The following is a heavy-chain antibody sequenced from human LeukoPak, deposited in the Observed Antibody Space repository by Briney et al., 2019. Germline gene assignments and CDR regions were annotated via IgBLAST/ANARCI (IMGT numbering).Heavy chain of an antibody. CDR1: GFTFRSYE. D-gene: IGHD1-1*01. CDR2: ISSGGSTK. J-gene: IGHJ5*02. V-gene: IGHV3-48*03. Sequence: GESLRLSCAASGFTFRSYEMNWDRQAPGKGLEWVSYISSGGSTKYYADSVKGRFTISRDNAKNSLSLQMNSLRAEDTAVYYCARMDDLRFDPWGQGTLVTVSS. CDR3: ARMDDLRFDP.